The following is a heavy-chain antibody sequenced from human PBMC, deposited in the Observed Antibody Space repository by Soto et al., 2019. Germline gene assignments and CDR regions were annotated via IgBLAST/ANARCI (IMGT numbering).Heavy chain of an antibody. V-gene: IGHV5-10-1*01. CDR1: GYSFTSYW. CDR3: ATHYDILTGYSNDAFDI. Sequence: GESLKISCKGSGYSFTSYWISWVRQMPGKGLEWMVRIDPSDSYTNYSPSFQGHVTISADKSISTAYLQWSSLKASDTAMYYCATHYDILTGYSNDAFDIWGQGTMVTVSS. CDR2: IDPSDSYT. D-gene: IGHD3-9*01. J-gene: IGHJ3*02.